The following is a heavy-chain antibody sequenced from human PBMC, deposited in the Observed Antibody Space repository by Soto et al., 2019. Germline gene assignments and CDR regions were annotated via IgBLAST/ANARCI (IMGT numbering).Heavy chain of an antibody. CDR3: ARGSGRQVYNSSGMDV. D-gene: IGHD3-10*01. Sequence: QVQLQESGPGLVKPSGTLSLTCAVSGGSISSSNWWSWVRQSPGKGLEWIGEIYHSGSTNYNPSLKSRVTISVDESKNHFSLTLSSVTAADTAVYYCARGSGRQVYNSSGMDVWGQGTTVTVSS. CDR2: IYHSGST. J-gene: IGHJ6*02. V-gene: IGHV4-4*02. CDR1: GGSISSSNW.